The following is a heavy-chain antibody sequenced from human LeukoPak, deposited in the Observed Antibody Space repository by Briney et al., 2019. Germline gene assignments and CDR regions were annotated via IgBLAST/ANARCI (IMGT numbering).Heavy chain of an antibody. Sequence: ASVKVSCKASGYTFTGYYMHWVRQAPGQGLEWMGRINPNSGGTNYAQTFQGRVTMTRDTSISTAYMELSRLRSDDTAVYYWARDPVAGDLFDYWGQGTLVTVSS. V-gene: IGHV1-2*06. CDR3: ARDPVAGDLFDY. CDR1: GYTFTGYY. CDR2: INPNSGGT. J-gene: IGHJ4*02. D-gene: IGHD6-19*01.